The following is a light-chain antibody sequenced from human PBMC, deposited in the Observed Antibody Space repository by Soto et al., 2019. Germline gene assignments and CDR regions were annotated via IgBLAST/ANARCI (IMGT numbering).Light chain of an antibody. CDR3: QQYNSYST. Sequence: IQMTQSPSTLSASVGDRVTITCRASQSISSWLAWYPQKPGKAPKLLIYKASSLESGVPSRFSGSGSGTEFTLTISSLQPDDFATYYCQQYNSYSTFGQGTKVDIK. CDR1: QSISSW. V-gene: IGKV1-5*03. CDR2: KAS. J-gene: IGKJ1*01.